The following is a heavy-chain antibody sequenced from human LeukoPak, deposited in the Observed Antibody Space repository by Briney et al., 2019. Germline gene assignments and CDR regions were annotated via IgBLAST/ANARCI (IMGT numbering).Heavy chain of an antibody. V-gene: IGHV1-18*01. Sequence: ASVKVSCKASGYTFTSYGISWVRQAPGQGLEWMGWISAYNGNTNYAQKLQGRVTMTTDTSTSTAYMELRSLRSDDTAVYYCAKMPASSCGGDCYRHSYFDYWGQGTLVTVSS. CDR1: GYTFTSYG. D-gene: IGHD2-21*02. CDR2: ISAYNGNT. J-gene: IGHJ4*02. CDR3: AKMPASSCGGDCYRHSYFDY.